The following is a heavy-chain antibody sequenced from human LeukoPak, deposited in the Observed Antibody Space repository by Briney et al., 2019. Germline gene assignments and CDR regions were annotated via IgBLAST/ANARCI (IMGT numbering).Heavy chain of an antibody. CDR2: ISSSSSYL. D-gene: IGHD3-10*01. Sequence: GGALRLSCAASGFTFSSYSMNWVRQAPGKGLEWVSSISSSSSYLYYADSVKGRFTISRDNAKNSLYLQMNSLRAEDTAVYYCARDHVGLYYYYYYYMDVWGKGTTVTVSS. J-gene: IGHJ6*03. CDR1: GFTFSSYS. V-gene: IGHV3-21*01. CDR3: ARDHVGLYYYYYYYMDV.